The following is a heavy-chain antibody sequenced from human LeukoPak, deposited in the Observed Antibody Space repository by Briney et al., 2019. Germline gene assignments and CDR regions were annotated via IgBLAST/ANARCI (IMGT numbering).Heavy chain of an antibody. Sequence: PGGSLRLSCAASGFTFTSYAMTWVRQVPGKGLEWVSVISGSGGSTYYADSVKGRFTISRDNPKNTLYLQMNTLRAEDTAVYYCAKNYRRIITTVVDYWGQGTLVTVSS. CDR3: AKNYRRIITTVVDY. J-gene: IGHJ4*02. CDR2: ISGSGGST. D-gene: IGHD3-22*01. V-gene: IGHV3-23*01. CDR1: GFTFTSYA.